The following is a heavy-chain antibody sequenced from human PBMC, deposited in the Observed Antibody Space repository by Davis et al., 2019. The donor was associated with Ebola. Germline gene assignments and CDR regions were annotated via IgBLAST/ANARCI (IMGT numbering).Heavy chain of an antibody. CDR2: IIPILGIA. D-gene: IGHD3-10*01. J-gene: IGHJ4*02. CDR3: AREVCGSGSPDY. Sequence: SVKVSCKASGGTFSSYAISWVRQAPGQGLEWMGRIIPILGIANYAQKLQGRVTMTTDTSTSTAYMELRSLRSDDTAVYYCAREVCGSGSPDYWGQGTLVTVSS. CDR1: GGTFSSYA. V-gene: IGHV1-69*04.